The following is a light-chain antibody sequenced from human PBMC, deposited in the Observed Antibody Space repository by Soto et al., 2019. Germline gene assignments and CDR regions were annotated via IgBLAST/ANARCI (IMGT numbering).Light chain of an antibody. CDR2: GAF. CDR1: QSVTSSY. Sequence: EIVLTQSPGTLSLSPGERATLSCRASQSVTSSYLAWYQHKPGQTPRPLIYGAFIRATGIPDRFSGSGSGTDFTLTISRLEPEDFAVYYCQQYVSSPGTFGPGTKVDIK. V-gene: IGKV3-20*01. J-gene: IGKJ1*01. CDR3: QQYVSSPGT.